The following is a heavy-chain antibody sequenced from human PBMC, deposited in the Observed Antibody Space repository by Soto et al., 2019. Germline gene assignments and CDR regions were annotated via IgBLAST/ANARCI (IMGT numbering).Heavy chain of an antibody. CDR1: GGTFSSYA. J-gene: IGHJ6*02. CDR3: ARSPLSPAPAPYRSFGMDV. V-gene: IGHV1-69*13. CDR2: IIPIFGTA. Sequence: GASVKVSCKASGGTFSSYAISWVRQAPGQGLEWMGGIIPIFGTANYAQKFQGRVTITADESTSTAYMELSSLRSEDTAGYYCARSPLSPAPAPYRSFGMDVWRQG.